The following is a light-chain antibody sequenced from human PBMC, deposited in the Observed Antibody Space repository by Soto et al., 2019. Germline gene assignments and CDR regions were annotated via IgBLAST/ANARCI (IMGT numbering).Light chain of an antibody. CDR3: GTWDSSLSVVV. J-gene: IGLJ2*01. V-gene: IGLV1-51*01. Sequence: QSVLTQPPSVSAAPGQRVTISCSGTSSNIGDNFVSWYQQFPGTAPKLLIYDNVHRPSGIPDRFSGSKSGTSATLGITGLQTGDEADYYCGTWDSSLSVVVFGGGTKLTVL. CDR1: SSNIGDNF. CDR2: DNV.